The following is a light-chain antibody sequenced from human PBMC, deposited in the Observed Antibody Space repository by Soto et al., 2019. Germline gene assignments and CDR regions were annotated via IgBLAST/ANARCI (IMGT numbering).Light chain of an antibody. CDR1: SSDVGGYNY. V-gene: IGLV2-14*01. Sequence: QSGLTQPASVSGSPGQSITISCTGTSSDVGGYNYVSWYQQHPGKAPKLMIYEVSNRPSGVSNRFSGSKSGNTASLTISGLQAEDEADYYCSSYTSSSPYVFGTGTKVTVL. CDR3: SSYTSSSPYV. CDR2: EVS. J-gene: IGLJ1*01.